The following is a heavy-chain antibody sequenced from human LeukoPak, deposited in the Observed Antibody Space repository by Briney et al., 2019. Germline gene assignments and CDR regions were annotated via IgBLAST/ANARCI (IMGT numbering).Heavy chain of an antibody. V-gene: IGHV3-33*08. CDR1: GFTVSTNC. J-gene: IGHJ2*01. Sequence: GGSLRLSCAASGFTVSTNCMSWVRQAPGKGLEWVSVIWYDGTNKYYADSVKGRFTISRDNSKNTLYLQMNSLRAEDTAVYYCARDSSSSWYWYFDLWGRGTLVTASS. CDR2: IWYDGTNK. D-gene: IGHD6-13*01. CDR3: ARDSSSSWYWYFDL.